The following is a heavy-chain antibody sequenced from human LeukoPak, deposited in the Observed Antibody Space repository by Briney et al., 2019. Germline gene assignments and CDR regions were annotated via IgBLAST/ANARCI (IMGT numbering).Heavy chain of an antibody. CDR1: GFTFSSYS. CDR2: ISSSSSTI. Sequence: GGSLRLSCAASGFTFSSYSMNWVRQAPGKGLEWVSYISSSSSTIYYADSVKGRFTISRDNAKNSLYLQMNSLRAEDTAVYYCARDTVDIVVVVAATPSFSQYYYYYYMDVWGKGTTVTVSS. V-gene: IGHV3-48*01. CDR3: ARDTVDIVVVVAATPSFSQYYYYYYMDV. J-gene: IGHJ6*03. D-gene: IGHD2-15*01.